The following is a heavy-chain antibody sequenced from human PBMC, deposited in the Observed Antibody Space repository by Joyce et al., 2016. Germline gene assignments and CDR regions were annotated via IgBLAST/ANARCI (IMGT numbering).Heavy chain of an antibody. J-gene: IGHJ4*02. V-gene: IGHV4-34*01. CDR2: INHSGIA. CDR3: ARGLSAFDYSNYAGYDY. D-gene: IGHD4-11*01. Sequence: QVQLQQWGAGLLKPSETLSLTCAVYGGSFSGYYWSWIRQPPGKGLEWIGEINHSGIANYNPALESGVTISVDTSKNQFSLGLSAVTAADTSVYYCARGLSAFDYSNYAGYDYWGQGTLVTVSS. CDR1: GGSFSGYY.